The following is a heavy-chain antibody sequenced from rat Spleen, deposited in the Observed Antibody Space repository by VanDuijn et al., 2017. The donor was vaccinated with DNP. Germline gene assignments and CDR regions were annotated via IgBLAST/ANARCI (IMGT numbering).Heavy chain of an antibody. Sequence: EVQLQESGPGLVKPSQSLSLTCSVTGYSITSSYRWNWIRKFPGNKLEWMGYINSAGSTNYNPSLKSRISITRDTSKNQFFLQVNSVTTEDTATYYCAREEYYDGYYWGQGVMVTVSS. V-gene: IGHV3-3*01. CDR3: AREEYYDGYY. D-gene: IGHD1-12*03. CDR1: GYSITSSYR. CDR2: INSAGST. J-gene: IGHJ2*01.